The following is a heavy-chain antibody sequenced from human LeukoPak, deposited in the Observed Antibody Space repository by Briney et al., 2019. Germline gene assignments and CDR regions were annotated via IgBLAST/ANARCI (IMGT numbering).Heavy chain of an antibody. CDR2: INHSGST. V-gene: IGHV4-34*01. J-gene: IGHJ4*02. D-gene: IGHD6-13*01. CDR3: AGQEPGGSSWYGYFDY. Sequence: SETLSLTCAVYGGSFSGYYWSWIRQPPGKGLEWIGEINHSGSTNYNPSLKSRVTISVDTSKNQFSLKLSSVTAADTAVYYCAGQEPGGSSWYGYFDYWGQGTLVTVSS. CDR1: GGSFSGYY.